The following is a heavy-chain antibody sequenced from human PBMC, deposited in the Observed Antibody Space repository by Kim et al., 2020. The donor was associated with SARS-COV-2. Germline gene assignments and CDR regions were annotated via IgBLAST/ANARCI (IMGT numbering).Heavy chain of an antibody. Sequence: VKGRFTISRDNSKNSLYLQMNSLRTEDTALYYCAKEYYDFWSGYYTGFDYWGQGTLVTVSS. J-gene: IGHJ4*02. V-gene: IGHV3-43*01. CDR3: AKEYYDFWSGYYTGFDY. D-gene: IGHD3-3*01.